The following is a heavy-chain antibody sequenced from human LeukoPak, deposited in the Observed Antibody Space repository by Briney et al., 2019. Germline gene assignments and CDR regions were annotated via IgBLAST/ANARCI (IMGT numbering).Heavy chain of an antibody. J-gene: IGHJ6*02. D-gene: IGHD2-2*02. V-gene: IGHV4-4*02. CDR3: ATAPILRGEGGEHYKYGMDV. CDR1: VGSISSGNW. CDR2: IYHNGTS. Sequence: SETLSLTCAVSVGSISSGNWWSWVRQSPGKGLEWIGEIYHNGTSNNNPSLKSRVTISADTFKNHFTLKLTSVTAADTAVYYCATAPILRGEGGEHYKYGMDVWGQGTTVIVSS.